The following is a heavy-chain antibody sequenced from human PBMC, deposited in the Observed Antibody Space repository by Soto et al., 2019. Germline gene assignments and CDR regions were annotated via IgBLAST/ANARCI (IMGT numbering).Heavy chain of an antibody. J-gene: IGHJ3*02. CDR1: GGSISSGGYY. CDR3: ARDQDSGWHDAFDI. V-gene: IGHV4-31*02. Sequence: QVHLQESGPGLMKPSQTLSLTCTVSGGSISSGGYYWSWIRQHPGKGLEWIGYIYYSGSTYYNPSLKSRVTISVDTSKNQFSLKLSSVTAADTAVYYCARDQDSGWHDAFDIWGQGTMVTVSS. CDR2: IYYSGST. D-gene: IGHD6-19*01.